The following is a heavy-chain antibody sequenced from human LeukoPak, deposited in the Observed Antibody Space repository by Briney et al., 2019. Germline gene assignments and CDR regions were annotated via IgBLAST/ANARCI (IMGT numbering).Heavy chain of an antibody. J-gene: IGHJ4*02. CDR1: GGALCTYA. CDR2: IIPIFGST. CDR3: AGGLYCSGGGCYTGFFDS. V-gene: IGHV1-69*01. Sequence: GSSVKVSCKASGGALCTYAISWVRQAPGQGLEWMGGIIPIFGSTNYAQNFQGRVTITADESTYTTYMELTGLKAEDTAVYSCAGGLYCSGGGCYTGFFDSWGQGTLVTVSS. D-gene: IGHD2-15*01.